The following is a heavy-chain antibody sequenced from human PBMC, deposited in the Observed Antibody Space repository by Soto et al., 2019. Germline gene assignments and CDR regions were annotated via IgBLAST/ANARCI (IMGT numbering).Heavy chain of an antibody. V-gene: IGHV5-51*01. CDR2: IYPGDSDT. D-gene: IGHD3-10*01. J-gene: IGHJ4*02. CDR3: ARHSPGSPPIRGVPYY. CDR1: GYSFTSYW. Sequence: PGESLKISCKGSGYSFTSYWIGWVRQMPGKGLEWMGIIYPGDSDTRYSPSFQGQVTISADKSISTAYLQWSSLKASDTAMYYCARHSPGSPPIRGVPYYWGQGTLVTVSS.